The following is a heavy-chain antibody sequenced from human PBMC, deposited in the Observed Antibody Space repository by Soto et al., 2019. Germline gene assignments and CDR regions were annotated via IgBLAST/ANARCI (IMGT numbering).Heavy chain of an antibody. CDR2: IYWDDDK. CDR3: AHIPNYYQYDWFDP. CDR1: GFSLTTRGVG. D-gene: IGHD3-16*01. Sequence: QITLKESGPTLVKPTQTLTLTCTFSGFSLTTRGVGVGWIRQPPGKALECLALIYWDDDKRYSPSLQSRLSTTKDNSKSQVVLTMTNVDPVDTATYYCAHIPNYYQYDWFDPWGQGTLVSVSS. V-gene: IGHV2-5*02. J-gene: IGHJ5*02.